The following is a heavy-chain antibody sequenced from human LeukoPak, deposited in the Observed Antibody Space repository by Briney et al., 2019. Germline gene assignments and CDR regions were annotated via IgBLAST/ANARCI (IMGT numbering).Heavy chain of an antibody. V-gene: IGHV4-38-2*01. CDR1: DYSISSGNY. CDR2: VYHSGST. J-gene: IGHJ4*02. Sequence: SETLSLTCAVSDYSISSGNYWGWIRQPPGKGLEWIGSVYHSGSTHYRPSLKSRVTISVDTSKNQFSLKLSSVTAADTAVYYCARNDSSGYFDYWGQGTLVTVSS. CDR3: ARNDSSGYFDY. D-gene: IGHD3-22*01.